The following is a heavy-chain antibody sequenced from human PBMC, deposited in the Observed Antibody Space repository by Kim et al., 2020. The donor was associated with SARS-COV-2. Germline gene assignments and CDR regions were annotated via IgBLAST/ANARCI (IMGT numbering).Heavy chain of an antibody. V-gene: IGHV4-39*01. CDR2: IYYSGST. J-gene: IGHJ3*02. Sequence: SETLSLTCTVSGCCINSGSYYWGWIRQPPGKGLEWIGSIYYSGSTYYNPSLKNRVSISVDTSKNQFSLNLSSVTAADTAVYYCTRQYSGYARGAFDIWGQGTMVTVSS. D-gene: IGHD5-12*01. CDR1: GCCINSGSYY. CDR3: TRQYSGYARGAFDI.